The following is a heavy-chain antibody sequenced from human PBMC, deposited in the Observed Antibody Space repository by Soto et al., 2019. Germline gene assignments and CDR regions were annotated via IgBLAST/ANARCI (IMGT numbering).Heavy chain of an antibody. CDR1: GGTFSNYA. CDR3: VKGAMGTIAATGFDS. V-gene: IGHV1-69*06. J-gene: IGHJ4*02. D-gene: IGHD6-13*01. CDR2: IIPLFGTP. Sequence: QVQLVQTGAEVKKPGSSVKVSCKASGGTFSNYAINWVRQAPGQGLEWMGGIIPLFGTPNYAQKFQGRVTNTADRSTSRCYMELRSLRSEDKVVYCCVKGAMGTIAATGFDSWGQGTLFTVSS.